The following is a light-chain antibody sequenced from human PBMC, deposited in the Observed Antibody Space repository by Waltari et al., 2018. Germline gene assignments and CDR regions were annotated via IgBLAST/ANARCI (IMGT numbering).Light chain of an antibody. CDR3: SSYTNRNTLI. CDR1: SSDVGGYNH. J-gene: IGLJ2*01. V-gene: IGLV2-14*01. CDR2: DVS. Sequence: QSALTQPASVSGSPGQSITISCTGTSSDVGGYNHVSWYQQDPGKVPKLIIYDVSERPSGFSDRFSGSKSGNTASLTISGVQAEDETDYYCSSYTNRNTLIFGGGTKLTVL.